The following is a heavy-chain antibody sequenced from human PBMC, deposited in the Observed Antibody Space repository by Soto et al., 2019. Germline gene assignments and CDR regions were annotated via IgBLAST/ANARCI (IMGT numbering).Heavy chain of an antibody. CDR2: VKSKVDGGTI. V-gene: IGHV3-15*07. J-gene: IGHJ4*02. CDR3: TGDLPTPIPQVDH. CDR1: GFTFKGAW. Sequence: GGSLRLSCVASGFTFKGAWMNWVRQAPGKGLEWVGRVKSKVDGGTIDYAAPVKGRFTISRDDSKDTVYLQMNSLKTEDTAVYYCTGDLPTPIPQVDHRGQGTLVTV. D-gene: IGHD2-21*01.